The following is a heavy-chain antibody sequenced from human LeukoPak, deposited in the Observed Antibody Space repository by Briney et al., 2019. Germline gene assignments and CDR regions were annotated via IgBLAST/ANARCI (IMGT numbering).Heavy chain of an antibody. D-gene: IGHD3-22*01. CDR2: IYYTGNT. V-gene: IGHV4-59*08. J-gene: IGHJ6*03. CDR1: GTSMNNYW. Sequence: SETLSLTCNVSGTSMNNYWWGWIRQPPGTGLEWIGNIYYTGNTNYNPSLKSRVSISVDTSKSQFSLTLRSVSAADTAVYYCARRPYYYDTSNPAYYYYMDVWGKGTTVTVSS. CDR3: ARRPYYYDTSNPAYYYYMDV.